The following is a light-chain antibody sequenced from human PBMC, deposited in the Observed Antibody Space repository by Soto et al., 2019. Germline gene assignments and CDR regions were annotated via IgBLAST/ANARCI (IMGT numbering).Light chain of an antibody. CDR3: QQYSNSLIT. J-gene: IGKJ5*01. CDR2: GAS. Sequence: EIVLTQSPGTLSLSPGERATLSCRASQSLSSTYLAWYLHKPGQAPRLLIYGASSRATGTLDRFSGSGSGTDFSLTISRLEPEDFAVYYCQQYSNSLITFGQGTRLEIK. V-gene: IGKV3-20*01. CDR1: QSLSSTY.